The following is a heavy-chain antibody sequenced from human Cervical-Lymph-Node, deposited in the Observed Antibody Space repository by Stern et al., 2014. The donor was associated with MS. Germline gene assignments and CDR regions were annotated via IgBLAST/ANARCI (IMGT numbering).Heavy chain of an antibody. CDR1: GFTFGDYW. J-gene: IGHJ6*02. Sequence: VQLVESGGGLVQPGGSLRVSCAASGFTFGDYWLSWVRQAPGKGLEWVANIKQDGRVKYYVDSLKGRFPISRDNDKNSLYLQMNSLRAEDAAVYYCARVDDFWSGYYYYGMDVWGQGTTVTVSS. V-gene: IGHV3-7*01. D-gene: IGHD3-3*01. CDR2: IKQDGRVK. CDR3: ARVDDFWSGYYYYGMDV.